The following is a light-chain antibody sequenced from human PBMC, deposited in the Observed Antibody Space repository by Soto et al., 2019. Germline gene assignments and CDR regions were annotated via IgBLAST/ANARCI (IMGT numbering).Light chain of an antibody. J-gene: IGLJ1*01. Sequence: QSVLTQPPSVSGAPGQRVTISCTGSSSNIGSTYDVQWYQQLPGTAPKLLIHGNTNRPSGVPDRFSGSKSGTSASLAITGLHADDEADYYCQSYDASLSVHYVFGTGTKVTVL. CDR3: QSYDASLSVHYV. CDR2: GNT. CDR1: SSNIGSTYD. V-gene: IGLV1-40*01.